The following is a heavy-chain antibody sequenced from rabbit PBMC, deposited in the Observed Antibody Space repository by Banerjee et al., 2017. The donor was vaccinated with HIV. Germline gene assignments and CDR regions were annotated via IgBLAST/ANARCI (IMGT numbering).Heavy chain of an antibody. D-gene: IGHD6-1*01. CDR2: INTSSGNT. CDR3: ARRADTYGWNFNL. V-gene: IGHV1S45*01. Sequence: QEQLEESGGDLVKPGRSLTLTCTASGFSFSDKYVMSWVRQAPGKGLEWIGCINTSSGNTVYASWAKGRFTISSDNAQNTVDLQMNSLTAADTATYFCARRADTYGWNFNLWGPGTLVTVS. J-gene: IGHJ4*01. CDR1: GFSFSDKYV.